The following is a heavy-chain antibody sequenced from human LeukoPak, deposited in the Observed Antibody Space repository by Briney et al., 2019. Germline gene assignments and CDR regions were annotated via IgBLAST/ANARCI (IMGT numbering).Heavy chain of an antibody. CDR1: GGSISSSSYY. CDR2: IYYSGST. CDR3: ARRRGDLSYFDS. J-gene: IGHJ4*02. Sequence: SETPSLTCTVSGGSISSSSYYWGWIRQTPGEGLEWIATIYYSGSTYYNPSLKSRVTISVDTSKNQFSLKLSSVTAADTAVYYCARRRGDLSYFDSWGQGTLVTVSS. D-gene: IGHD4-17*01. V-gene: IGHV4-39*01.